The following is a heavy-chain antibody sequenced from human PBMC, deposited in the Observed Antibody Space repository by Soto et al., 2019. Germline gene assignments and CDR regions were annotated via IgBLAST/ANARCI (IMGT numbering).Heavy chain of an antibody. V-gene: IGHV1-2*04. J-gene: IGHJ6*02. CDR3: ARIFVAWVTTNYYYYGMEV. D-gene: IGHD4-17*01. CDR1: GYTFTGYY. CDR2: INPNSGGT. Sequence: ASVKVSCKASGYTFTGYYMHWVRQAPGQGLEWMGLINPNSGGTSYAQKFQGWVTMTRDTSMSTVYMELSRLRSEDTAVYYCARIFVAWVTTNYYYYGMEVWGQGTTVTVSS.